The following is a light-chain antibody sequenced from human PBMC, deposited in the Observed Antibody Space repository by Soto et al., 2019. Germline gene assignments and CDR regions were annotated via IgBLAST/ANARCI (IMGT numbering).Light chain of an antibody. Sequence: QSALTQPASVSGCPGQSITISCTGTSSDVGSYNLVSWYQQHPGKAPKLMIYEGSKRPSGVSNRFSGSKSGNTASLTISGLQAEDEADYYCCSYAGSSTLFGTGTKVTVL. CDR3: CSYAGSSTL. CDR2: EGS. J-gene: IGLJ1*01. CDR1: SSDVGSYNL. V-gene: IGLV2-23*01.